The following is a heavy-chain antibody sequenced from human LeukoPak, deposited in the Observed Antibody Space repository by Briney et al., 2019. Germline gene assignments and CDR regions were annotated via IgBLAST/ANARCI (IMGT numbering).Heavy chain of an antibody. CDR2: IYHSGST. CDR3: ARDSGVN. CDR1: GYSISSGYY. J-gene: IGHJ4*02. D-gene: IGHD3-10*01. Sequence: PSETLSLTCTVSGYSISSGYYWGWIRQPPGKGLEWIGSIYHSGSTYYNPSLKSRVTISVDTSKNQFSLKLSSVTAADTAVYYCARDSGVNWGQGTLVTVSS. V-gene: IGHV4-38-2*02.